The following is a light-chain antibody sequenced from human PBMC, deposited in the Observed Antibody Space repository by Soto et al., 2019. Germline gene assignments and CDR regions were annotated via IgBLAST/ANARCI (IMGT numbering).Light chain of an antibody. CDR2: GTS. CDR3: QQYVSSPGT. J-gene: IGKJ1*01. CDR1: QSVNSNY. V-gene: IGKV3-20*01. Sequence: EVVLTQSPGTLSLSPGERATLSCGASQSVNSNYLAWYQQKPGQTPKLLIFGTSNRATGIPDRFSGSGSGTAFTLTINRLEPEDCAVYYCQQYVSSPGTFGQGTKVVIK.